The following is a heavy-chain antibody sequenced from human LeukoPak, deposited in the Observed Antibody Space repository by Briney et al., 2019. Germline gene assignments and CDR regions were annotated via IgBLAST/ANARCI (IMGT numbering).Heavy chain of an antibody. CDR3: ARHMVAVGFDY. CDR2: ITSSSRYI. J-gene: IGHJ4*02. CDR1: GFTFSSYT. V-gene: IGHV3-21*01. D-gene: IGHD3-10*01. Sequence: GSLRLSCAASGFTFSSYTMNWVRQAPGKGLEWVSSITSSSRYIYYADSVKGRFTISRDNAKNSLYLQMNSLRAEDTAVYYCARHMVAVGFDYWGQGTLVTVSS.